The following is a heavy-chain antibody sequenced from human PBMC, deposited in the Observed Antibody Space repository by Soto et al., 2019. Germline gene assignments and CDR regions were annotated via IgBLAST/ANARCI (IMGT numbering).Heavy chain of an antibody. CDR2: IYYSGST. CDR1: GGSISSYY. D-gene: IGHD2-21*01. V-gene: IGHV4-59*12. J-gene: IGHJ4*02. CDR3: ATLPPRIVVTILPIPS. Sequence: SETLSLTCTVSGGSISSYYWSWIRQPPGKGLEWIGYIYYSGSTNYNPSLKSRVTISVDKSKNQFSLKLSSVTAADTAVYYCATLPPRIVVTILPIPSWGQGTQVTVS.